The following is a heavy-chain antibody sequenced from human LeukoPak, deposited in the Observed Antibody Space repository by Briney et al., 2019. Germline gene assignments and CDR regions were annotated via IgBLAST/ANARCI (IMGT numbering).Heavy chain of an antibody. CDR2: ISGGSTTI. Sequence: PGGSLRLSCAASGFTFSSYGMNWVRQAPGKGLEWISYISGGSTTIYYADSVKGRFTFSRDNAKNSLYLQMNSLRAEDTAVYYCARDGLYRGSFDSWGQGTMVTVSS. D-gene: IGHD1-26*01. V-gene: IGHV3-48*01. J-gene: IGHJ3*01. CDR3: ARDGLYRGSFDS. CDR1: GFTFSSYG.